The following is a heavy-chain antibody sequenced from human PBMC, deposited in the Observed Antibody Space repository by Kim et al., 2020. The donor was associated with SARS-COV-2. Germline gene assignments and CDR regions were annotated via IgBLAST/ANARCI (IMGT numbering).Heavy chain of an antibody. CDR2: IYSSGAS. CDR3: VRGRPCGPIDS. Sequence: SETLSLTCAVSGVSITPNTHYWGWIRQSPGAGLEWISAIYSSGASYYKPSFKSRVASSMDKSTNRFSLKMTSLTTADTAVYYCVRGRPCGPIDSWCQVT. CDR1: GVSITPNTHY. J-gene: IGHJ5*01. D-gene: IGHD2-21*01. V-gene: IGHV4-39*07.